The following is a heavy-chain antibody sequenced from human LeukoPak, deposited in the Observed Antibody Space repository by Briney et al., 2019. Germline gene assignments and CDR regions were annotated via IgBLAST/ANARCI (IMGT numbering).Heavy chain of an antibody. Sequence: PSETLSLTCTVSGGSISSHYWTWIRQPPGKGLEWIGYIHHSGSTNYNPSLISIVSISLETSMSQFSLYLSSAAAAKTAVYYCARKGARCVDFEFWGQGTQVTVSS. CDR2: IHHSGST. CDR1: GGSISSHY. CDR3: ARKGARCVDFEF. D-gene: IGHD1-26*01. J-gene: IGHJ4*01. V-gene: IGHV4-59*11.